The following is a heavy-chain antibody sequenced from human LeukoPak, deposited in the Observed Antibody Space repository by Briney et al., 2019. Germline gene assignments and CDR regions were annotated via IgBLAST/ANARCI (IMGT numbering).Heavy chain of an antibody. CDR2: IKQDGSEK. V-gene: IGHV3-7*04. CDR1: GFTFSSYW. CDR3: ARGVSCSGGTCSYSYHYYAMDV. D-gene: IGHD2-15*01. J-gene: IGHJ6*02. Sequence: GGSLRLSCAASGFTFSSYWMSWARQAPGKGLEWVANIKQDGSEKYYVDSVKGRFTISRDNAKNSLYLQMNSLRADDTAVYYCARGVSCSGGTCSYSYHYYAMDVWGQGTTVTLSS.